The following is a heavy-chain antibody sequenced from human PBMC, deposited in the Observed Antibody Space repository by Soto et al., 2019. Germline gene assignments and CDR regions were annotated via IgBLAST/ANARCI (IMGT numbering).Heavy chain of an antibody. CDR2: ISYDGSNK. J-gene: IGHJ6*02. V-gene: IGHV3-30-3*01. Sequence: QVQLVESGGGVVQPGRSLRLSCAASGFTFSSYAMHWVRQAPGKGLEWVAVISYDGSNKYYADSVKGRFTISRDNSKNTLYLQMTSLRAEDTAVYYCARDQPAAPPYYYYGMDVWGQGTTLTVSS. D-gene: IGHD6-6*01. CDR3: ARDQPAAPPYYYYGMDV. CDR1: GFTFSSYA.